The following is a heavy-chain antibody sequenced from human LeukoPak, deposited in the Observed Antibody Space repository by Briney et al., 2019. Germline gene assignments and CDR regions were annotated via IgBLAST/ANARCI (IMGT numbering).Heavy chain of an antibody. CDR2: IYYSGST. V-gene: IGHV4-59*01. J-gene: IGHJ5*02. Sequence: SETLSLTCTVSGGSISSYYWSWIRQPPGKGLEWIGYIYYSGSTNYNPSLKSRVTISVDTSKNQFSLKLSSVTAADTAVYYCARDSGSYYPWFDPWGQGTLATVSS. D-gene: IGHD1-26*01. CDR1: GGSISSYY. CDR3: ARDSGSYYPWFDP.